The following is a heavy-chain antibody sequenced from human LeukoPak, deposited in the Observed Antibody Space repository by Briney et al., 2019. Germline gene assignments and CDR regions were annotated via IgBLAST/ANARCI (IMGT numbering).Heavy chain of an antibody. CDR1: GFTISSYW. Sequence: SGGSLRLSCAASGFTISSYWMTWVRQAPGKGLEWVANIKQDGSKEYYVDSVKGRFTISRDNAENSLYLQMNSLRAEDTAVYYCARDHEDYTVDYWGQGTLVTVSS. V-gene: IGHV3-7*01. CDR2: IKQDGSKE. CDR3: ARDHEDYTVDY. D-gene: IGHD4-11*01. J-gene: IGHJ4*02.